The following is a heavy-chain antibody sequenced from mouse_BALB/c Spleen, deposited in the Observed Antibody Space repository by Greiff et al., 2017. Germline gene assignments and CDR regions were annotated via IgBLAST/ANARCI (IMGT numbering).Heavy chain of an antibody. CDR2: INPSTGYT. Sequence: QVHVKQSGAELAKPGASVKMSCKASGYTFTSYWMHWVKQRPGQGLEWIGYINPSTGYTEYNQKFKDKATLTADKSSSTAYMQLSSLTSEDSAVYYCARYYWYFDVWGAGTTVTVSS. J-gene: IGHJ1*01. CDR1: GYTFTSYW. V-gene: IGHV1-7*01. CDR3: ARYYWYFDV.